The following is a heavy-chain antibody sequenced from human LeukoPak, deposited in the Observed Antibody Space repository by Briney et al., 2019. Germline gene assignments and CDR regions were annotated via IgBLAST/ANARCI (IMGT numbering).Heavy chain of an antibody. Sequence: GASLKISCKGSGYIFTSYWIGWVRQMPGKGLEWMGIIYLGDSDTRYSPSFQGQVTISADRSISTAYLQWSSLKASDTAMYYCARGVMVRGVTRYFDYWGQGTLVTVSS. J-gene: IGHJ4*02. CDR2: IYLGDSDT. V-gene: IGHV5-51*01. CDR1: GYIFTSYW. CDR3: ARGVMVRGVTRYFDY. D-gene: IGHD3-10*01.